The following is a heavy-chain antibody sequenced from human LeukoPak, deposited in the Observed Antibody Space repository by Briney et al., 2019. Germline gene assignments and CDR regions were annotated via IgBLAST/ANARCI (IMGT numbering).Heavy chain of an antibody. D-gene: IGHD3-9*01. CDR3: AKWGDYDILTGYYDSDY. J-gene: IGHJ4*02. V-gene: IGHV3-23*01. CDR1: GFTFSNYA. CDR2: IVGSGGST. Sequence: GGSLRLSCAASGFTFSNYAMSWVRQAPGKGLEWVSAIVGSGGSTYYADSVKGRFTISRDNPKNTLYLQMNSLRAEDTAVYYCAKWGDYDILTGYYDSDYWGRGTLVTVSS.